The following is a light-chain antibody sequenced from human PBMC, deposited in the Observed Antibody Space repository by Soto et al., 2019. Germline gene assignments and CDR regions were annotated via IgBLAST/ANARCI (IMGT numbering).Light chain of an antibody. CDR2: GAS. Sequence: EIVLTQSPGTLSLSPGERATLSCRASQSVIGNYLAWYQQKPGQAPRLLIYGASTRATGIPDSFSGSGSGTDFTLTINRLEPEDFAVYYCQQYAGSLWTFGQGTKVDIK. V-gene: IGKV3-20*01. CDR1: QSVIGNY. CDR3: QQYAGSLWT. J-gene: IGKJ1*01.